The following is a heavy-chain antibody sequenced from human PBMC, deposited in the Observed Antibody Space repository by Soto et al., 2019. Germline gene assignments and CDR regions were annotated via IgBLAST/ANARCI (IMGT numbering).Heavy chain of an antibody. CDR1: GYTFTRNW. CDR3: ATAVAGTSTFDP. D-gene: IGHD6-19*01. Sequence: PGESLKISCKGSGYTFTRNWIGWVRQMPGKGLEWMGIIFPIDSYTNYSPSFQGHVTISADKSISTAYLQWSSLKASDTAMYYCATAVAGTSTFDPWGQGTLVTVSS. CDR2: IFPIDSYT. J-gene: IGHJ5*02. V-gene: IGHV5-10-1*01.